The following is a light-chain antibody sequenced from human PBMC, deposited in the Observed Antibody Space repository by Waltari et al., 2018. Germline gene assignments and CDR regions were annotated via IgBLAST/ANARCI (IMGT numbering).Light chain of an antibody. CDR3: QQYENLPLT. CDR2: DVS. CDR1: QNINNY. Sequence: DIQMTQSPSSLSASVGDRVPITCQASQNINNYLNWYKHKPGKGPKPLIYDVSDLERGVPPRFSGGGFGTEFKLIISSLQPEDAATYYCQQYENLPLTFGGGTTVEI. J-gene: IGKJ4*01. V-gene: IGKV1-33*01.